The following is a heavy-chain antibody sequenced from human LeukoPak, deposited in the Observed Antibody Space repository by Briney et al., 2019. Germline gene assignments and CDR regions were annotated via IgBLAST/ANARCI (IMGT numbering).Heavy chain of an antibody. CDR2: IYYSGST. CDR3: AKDLWWFGEYDAFDI. Sequence: PSETQSLTCTVSGGSISSYYWSWIRQPPGKGLEWIGYIYYSGSTNYNPSLKSRVTISVDTSKNQFSLKLSSVTAADTAVYYCAKDLWWFGEYDAFDIWGQGTMVTVSS. J-gene: IGHJ3*02. V-gene: IGHV4-59*01. CDR1: GGSISSYY. D-gene: IGHD3-10*01.